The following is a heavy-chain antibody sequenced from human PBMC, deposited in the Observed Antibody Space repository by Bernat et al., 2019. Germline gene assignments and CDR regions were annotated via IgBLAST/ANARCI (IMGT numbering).Heavy chain of an antibody. CDR1: GWSFSGYY. D-gene: IGHD5-18*01. Sequence: QVQLQQWGAGLLKPSETLSLTCAVYGWSFSGYYWSWIRQPPGKGLEWIGEINLSGSTNYNPSLKSRVTLAVNTSKNQFSLKLSSVTAADTAVYYGARGLPTFPTARGYSYVRNYWGQGTLVTVSS. CDR3: ARGLPTFPTARGYSYVRNY. CDR2: INLSGST. V-gene: IGHV4-34*01. J-gene: IGHJ4*02.